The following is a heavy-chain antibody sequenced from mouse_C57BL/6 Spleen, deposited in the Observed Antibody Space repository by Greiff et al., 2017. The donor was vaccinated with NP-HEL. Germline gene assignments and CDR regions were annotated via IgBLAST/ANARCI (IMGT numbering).Heavy chain of an antibody. V-gene: IGHV5-17*01. D-gene: IGHD2-4*01. CDR1: GFTFSDYG. CDR3: ARFDYDGRLAY. J-gene: IGHJ3*01. CDR2: ISSGSSTI. Sequence: EVMLVESGGGLVKPGGSLKLSCAASGFTFSDYGMHWVRQAPEKGLEWVAYISSGSSTIYYADTVKGRFTISRDNAKNTLFLQMTSLRSEDTAMYYRARFDYDGRLAYWGQGTLVTVSA.